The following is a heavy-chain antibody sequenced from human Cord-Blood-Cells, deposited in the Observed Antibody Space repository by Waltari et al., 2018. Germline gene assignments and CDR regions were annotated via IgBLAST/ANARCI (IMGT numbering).Heavy chain of an antibody. CDR1: GGSISSRRYY. D-gene: IGHD3-22*01. CDR3: ARRAVIAFDI. CDR2: IYYSGST. J-gene: IGHJ3*02. V-gene: IGHV4-39*01. Sequence: QLQLQQSDPGLVKLPETLSLTATVTGGSISSRRYYWGWIRQPPGKGLEWIGSIYYSGSTYYNPSLKSRVTISVDTSKNQFSLKLSSVTAADTAVYYCARRAVIAFDIWGQGTMVTVSS.